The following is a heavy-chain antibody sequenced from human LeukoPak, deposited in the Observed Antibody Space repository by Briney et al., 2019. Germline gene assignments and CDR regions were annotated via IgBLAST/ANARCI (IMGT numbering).Heavy chain of an antibody. CDR1: GGSISSYY. CDR2: IYYSGST. D-gene: IGHD1-26*01. J-gene: IGHJ5*02. Sequence: PSETLSLTCTVSGGSISSYYWSWIRQPPGKGLEWIGYIYYSGSTNYNPSLKSRVTISVDTSKNQFSLKLSSVTAADTAVYYCARMGATTGLARFDPWGQGTLVTVSS. V-gene: IGHV4-59*01. CDR3: ARMGATTGLARFDP.